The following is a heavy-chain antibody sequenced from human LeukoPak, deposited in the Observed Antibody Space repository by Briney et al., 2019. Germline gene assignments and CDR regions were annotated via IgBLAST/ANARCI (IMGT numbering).Heavy chain of an antibody. D-gene: IGHD3-22*01. CDR2: IQYSGST. Sequence: SETLSLTCTVSGGSISSGTYYWSWIRQHPGKGLEWIGYIQYSGSTYYNPSLKSRVGISVDPSKNQFSLQLRSVTAADTAVYYCARDIGYDNSGHYYPLSYWGQGTLATVSS. J-gene: IGHJ4*02. CDR3: ARDIGYDNSGHYYPLSY. V-gene: IGHV4-31*03. CDR1: GGSISSGTYY.